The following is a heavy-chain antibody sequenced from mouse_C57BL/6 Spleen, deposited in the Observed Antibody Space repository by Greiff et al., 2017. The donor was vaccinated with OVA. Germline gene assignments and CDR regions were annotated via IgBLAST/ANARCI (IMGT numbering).Heavy chain of an antibody. V-gene: IGHV1-50*01. CDR2: IDPSDSYT. D-gene: IGHD3-2*02. CDR1: GYTFTSYW. Sequence: QVQLQQPGAELVKPGASVKLSCKASGYTFTSYWMQWVKQRPGQGLEWIGEIDPSDSYTNYNQKFKGKATLTVDTSSSTAYMQLSSLTSEDSAVYYCARYDSSGYVGYAMDDWGQGTSVTVSS. J-gene: IGHJ4*01. CDR3: ARYDSSGYVGYAMDD.